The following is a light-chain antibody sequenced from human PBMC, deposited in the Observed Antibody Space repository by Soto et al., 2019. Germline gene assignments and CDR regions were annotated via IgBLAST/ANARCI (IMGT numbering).Light chain of an antibody. CDR3: AAWDDSLNGYV. V-gene: IGLV1-44*01. Sequence: QSVLTQPPSASGTPGQRVTISCYGSNSNIGDNTVDWYQQLPGTAPKLLIYSNNQRPSGVPDRFSGSKSGTSASLAINGLQSEDETDCYCAAWDDSLNGYVFGTGTKV. J-gene: IGLJ1*01. CDR2: SNN. CDR1: NSNIGDNT.